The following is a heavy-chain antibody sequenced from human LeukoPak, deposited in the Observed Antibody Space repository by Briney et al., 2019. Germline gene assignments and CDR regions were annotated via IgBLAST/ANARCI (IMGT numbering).Heavy chain of an antibody. V-gene: IGHV3-23*01. J-gene: IGHJ4*02. CDR2: ISGSGGST. CDR1: GFTFGDYA. Sequence: GRSLRLSCTASGFTFGDYAMSWVRQAPGKGLEWVSTISGSGGSTYYADSVKGRFTISRDNSKNTLYLQMNSLRAEDTDVYYCARGPGDTAMTRRYFDYWGQGTLVTVSS. CDR3: ARGPGDTAMTRRYFDY. D-gene: IGHD5-18*01.